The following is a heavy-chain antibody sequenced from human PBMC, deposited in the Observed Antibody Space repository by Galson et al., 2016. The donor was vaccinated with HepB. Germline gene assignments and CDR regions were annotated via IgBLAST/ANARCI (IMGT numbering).Heavy chain of an antibody. CDR3: ARDDSGGWYGFHYGMDV. D-gene: IGHD6-19*01. V-gene: IGHV4-59*02. CDR2: IYFSGNT. CDR1: GTSVSNYF. Sequence: SETLSLTCTVSGTSVSNYFCSWIRQSPGKGLEWIGHIYFSGNTNYNPSLNSRVTILVDTSKNQFSLKLSSVTAADTAVYYCARDDSGGWYGFHYGMDVWGQGTTVTVSS. J-gene: IGHJ6*02.